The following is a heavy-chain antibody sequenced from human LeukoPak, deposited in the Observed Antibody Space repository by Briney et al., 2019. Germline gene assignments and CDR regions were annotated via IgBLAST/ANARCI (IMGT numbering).Heavy chain of an antibody. CDR1: GGSISTYY. D-gene: IGHD3-22*01. J-gene: IGHJ6*02. V-gene: IGHV4-59*01. CDR2: SHYSGST. CDR3: ARAPRGESDAASGFYGVDV. Sequence: SETLSLTCSVSGGSISTYYWTWIRQPPGKGLEWIGFSHYSGSTNYNPSLKSRVTISVDPSTNQFSLKLNSVTAADTAIYYCARAPRGESDAASGFYGVDVWGQGTTVTVSS.